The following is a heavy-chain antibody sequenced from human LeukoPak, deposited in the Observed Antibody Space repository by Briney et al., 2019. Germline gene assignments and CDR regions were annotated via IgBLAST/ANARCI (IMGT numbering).Heavy chain of an antibody. V-gene: IGHV3-74*01. CDR1: GFTFSTYW. CDR3: AKDLSTSWYYFDY. Sequence: PGGSLGLSCAASGFTFSTYWMHWVRQAPGKGLVWVSRINSDGSSTNYADSVEGRFTISRDNAKNTLYLQMNSLRAEDTAVYYCAKDLSTSWYYFDYWGQGTLVTVSS. J-gene: IGHJ4*02. D-gene: IGHD6-13*01. CDR2: INSDGSST.